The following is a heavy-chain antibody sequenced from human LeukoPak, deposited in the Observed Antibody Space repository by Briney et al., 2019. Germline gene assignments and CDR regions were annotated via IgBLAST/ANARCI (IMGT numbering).Heavy chain of an antibody. V-gene: IGHV5-51*01. Sequence: GESLKISCKGSGYSFTSYWIGWVRQMPGEGVEWMGIIYPGDSDTRYSPSFQGQVTISADKSISTAYLQWSSLKVSDTAMYYCARDLSVDIVATFAFDIWGQGTMATVSS. J-gene: IGHJ3*02. CDR1: GYSFTSYW. CDR3: ARDLSVDIVATFAFDI. D-gene: IGHD5-12*01. CDR2: IYPGDSDT.